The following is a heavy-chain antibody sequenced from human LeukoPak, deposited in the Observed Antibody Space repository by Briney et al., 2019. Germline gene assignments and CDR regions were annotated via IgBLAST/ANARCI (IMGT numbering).Heavy chain of an antibody. D-gene: IGHD5-24*01. CDR1: GFTFSRYS. J-gene: IGHJ4*02. CDR2: ISYDGNNY. Sequence: GGSLRLSCAASGFTFSRYSIHWVRQAPGRGLQWLAIISYDGNNYYYADSVKGRFTISRDNAKNSLYLQMNSLRAEDTAVYYCAGQREMTTIFTALGYWGQGTLVTVSS. V-gene: IGHV3-30*04. CDR3: AGQREMTTIFTALGY.